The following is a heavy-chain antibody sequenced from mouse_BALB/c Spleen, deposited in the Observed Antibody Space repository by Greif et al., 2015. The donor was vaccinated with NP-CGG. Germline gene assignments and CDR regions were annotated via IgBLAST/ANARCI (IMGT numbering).Heavy chain of an antibody. D-gene: IGHD2-1*01. CDR1: GYTFSSYW. Sequence: QVQLQQSGAELMKPGASVKISCKATGYTFSSYWIEWVKQRPGHGLEWIGEILPGSGSTNYNEKFKGKATFTADTSSNTAYMQLSSLTSEDSAVYYCARGGDYGNYWFAYWGQGTLVTVSA. CDR2: ILPGSGST. V-gene: IGHV1-9*01. CDR3: ARGGDYGNYWFAY. J-gene: IGHJ3*01.